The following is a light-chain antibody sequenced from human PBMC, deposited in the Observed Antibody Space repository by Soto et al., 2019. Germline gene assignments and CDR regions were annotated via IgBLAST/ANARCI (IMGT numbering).Light chain of an antibody. CDR2: EVS. V-gene: IGLV2-14*01. Sequence: QSALTQPASVSGSPGQSITISCTGTSSDDGGYNYVSWYQQHPGKAPKLMIFEVSSRPSGVSYRFSGSKSGNTASLTISGLQAEDEADYYCSSYTSSSTLYVFGSGTKLTVL. CDR3: SSYTSSSTLYV. J-gene: IGLJ1*01. CDR1: SSDDGGYNY.